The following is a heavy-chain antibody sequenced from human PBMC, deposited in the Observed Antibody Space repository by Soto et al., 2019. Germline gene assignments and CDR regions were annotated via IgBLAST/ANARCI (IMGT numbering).Heavy chain of an antibody. CDR3: VKRGRNWGAFDF. CDR1: GFILNNYA. V-gene: IGHV3-23*01. D-gene: IGHD7-27*01. CDR2: IGGTDGDSGGVP. Sequence: VQLLESGGDLVQPGGSLRLSCVASGFILNNYAMSWVRQAPGKGLEWVSTIGGTDGDSGGVPWYEDSVKGRFTISRDSSANTLFLHIDNLRSEDSALYYCVKRGRNWGAFDFWGQGTTVVVSS. J-gene: IGHJ3*01.